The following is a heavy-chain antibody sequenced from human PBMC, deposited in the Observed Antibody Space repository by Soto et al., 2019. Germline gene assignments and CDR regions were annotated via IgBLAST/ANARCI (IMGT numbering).Heavy chain of an antibody. CDR1: GGSISSSNW. J-gene: IGHJ4*02. CDR2: IYHSGST. Sequence: SETLSLTCAVSGGSISSSNWWSWVRQPPGRGLEWIGEIYHSGSTNYNPSLKSRVTISVDKSKNQFSLKLSTVTAADTAVYYCARGEDNYGGNSIYYFDYWGQGTLVTVSS. V-gene: IGHV4-4*02. CDR3: ARGEDNYGGNSIYYFDY. D-gene: IGHD4-17*01.